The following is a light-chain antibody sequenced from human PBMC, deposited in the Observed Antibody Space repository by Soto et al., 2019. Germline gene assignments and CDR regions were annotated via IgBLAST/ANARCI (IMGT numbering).Light chain of an antibody. Sequence: EIVLTQSPGTLSLSPGERATLSCRASQSVSSSYLAWYQHKPGQAPRLLIYGASSRATGIPDRFSGSGSGTDFTLTISRLEPDDFAVYYCQHYGSSPHTVGQGTKLEIK. J-gene: IGKJ2*01. CDR3: QHYGSSPHT. CDR1: QSVSSSY. V-gene: IGKV3-20*01. CDR2: GAS.